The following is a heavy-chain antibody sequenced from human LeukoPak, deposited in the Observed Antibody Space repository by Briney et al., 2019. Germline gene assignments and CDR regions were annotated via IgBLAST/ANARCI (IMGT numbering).Heavy chain of an antibody. J-gene: IGHJ4*02. Sequence: SETLSLTCAVYGGSFSGYYWRWIRQPPGKGLEWSGEINHSGSTNYNTSLKSRVTISVDPSKNQFSLKLSSVTAADTADYYCARGILYYDSSGGSYFDYWGQGTLVTVSS. CDR1: GGSFSGYY. CDR2: INHSGST. D-gene: IGHD3-22*01. V-gene: IGHV4-34*01. CDR3: ARGILYYDSSGGSYFDY.